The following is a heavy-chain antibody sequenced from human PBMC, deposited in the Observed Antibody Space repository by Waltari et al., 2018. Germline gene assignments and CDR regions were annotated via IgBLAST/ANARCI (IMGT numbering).Heavy chain of an antibody. CDR3: ARDDHGSGRRFEY. CDR1: GFSYGASE. J-gene: IGHJ4*02. Sequence: DVQLVESGGGLVPPGGSLRLSCAASGFSYGASEMNWARQAPGKGQWWVSYISSGGRRIEYADSVQGRFTVSRDNARNSLYLQMNSLRAADTAVYYCARDDHGSGRRFEYWGQGTLVTVSS. D-gene: IGHD3-10*01. CDR2: ISSGGRRI. V-gene: IGHV3-48*03.